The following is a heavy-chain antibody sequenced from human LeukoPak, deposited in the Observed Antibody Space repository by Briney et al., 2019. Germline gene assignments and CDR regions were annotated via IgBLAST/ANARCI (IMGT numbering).Heavy chain of an antibody. CDR2: IIPIFGTA. Sequence: SVKVSCKASGGTFSSYAISWVRQAPGQGLEWMGRIIPIFGTANYAQKFQGRVTITTDESTSTAYMELSSLRSEDTAVYYCARAPGQWLVFSWFDPWGQGTLLTVSS. V-gene: IGHV1-69*05. CDR3: ARAPGQWLVFSWFDP. J-gene: IGHJ5*02. CDR1: GGTFSSYA. D-gene: IGHD6-19*01.